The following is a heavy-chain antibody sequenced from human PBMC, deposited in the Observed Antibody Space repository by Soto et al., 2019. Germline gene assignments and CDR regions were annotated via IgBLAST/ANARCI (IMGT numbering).Heavy chain of an antibody. CDR2: ISWNSGSI. V-gene: IGHV3-9*01. J-gene: IGHJ6*03. Sequence: GGSLRLSCAASGFTFDDYAVHWVRQAPGKGLEWVSGISWNSGSIGYADSVKGRFTISRDNAKNSLYLQMNSLRAEDTTLYYCAKADTRYYYYYYMDVWGKGTTVTVSS. CDR1: GFTFDDYA. D-gene: IGHD2-2*02. CDR3: AKADTRYYYYYYMDV.